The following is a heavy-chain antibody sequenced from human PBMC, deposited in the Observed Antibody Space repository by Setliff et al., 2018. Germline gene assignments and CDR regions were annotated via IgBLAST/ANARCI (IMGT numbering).Heavy chain of an antibody. D-gene: IGHD4-17*01. J-gene: IGHJ4*02. V-gene: IGHV4-39*07. CDR2: IHYSGST. CDR1: DASIGGSGYY. CDR3: ANSAYLRVLDY. Sequence: SETLSLTCTVSDASIGGSGYYWGWIRQPPGKGPEWIGNIHYSGSTHYNPSLKSRVTISVDKSKNQFSLKLTSVTAADAAVYYCANSAYLRVLDYWGPGTLVTVSS.